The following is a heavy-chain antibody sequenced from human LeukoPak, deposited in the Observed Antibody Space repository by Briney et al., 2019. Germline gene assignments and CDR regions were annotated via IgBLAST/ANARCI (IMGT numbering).Heavy chain of an antibody. CDR3: ARGELRYFDWFYDAFDI. D-gene: IGHD3-9*01. CDR2: INHSGST. V-gene: IGHV4-34*01. J-gene: IGHJ3*02. Sequence: SETLSLTCAAYGGSFSGYYWSWIRQPPGKGLEWIGEINHSGSTNYNPSLKSRVTISVDTSKNQFSLKLSSVTAADTAVYYCARGELRYFDWFYDAFDIWGQGTMVTVSS. CDR1: GGSFSGYY.